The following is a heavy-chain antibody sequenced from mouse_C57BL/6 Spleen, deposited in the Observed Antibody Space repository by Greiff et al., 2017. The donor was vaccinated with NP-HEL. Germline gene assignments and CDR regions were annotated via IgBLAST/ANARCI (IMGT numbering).Heavy chain of an antibody. Sequence: VQLQQSGAELVRPGSSVKLSCKASGYTFTSYWMHWVKQRPIQGLEWIGNIDPSDSETHYNQKFKDKATLTVDKSSSTAYMQLSSLTSEDSAVYYCARSDGYYSNWYFDVWGTGTTVTVSS. V-gene: IGHV1-52*01. CDR3: ARSDGYYSNWYFDV. CDR2: IDPSDSET. CDR1: GYTFTSYW. D-gene: IGHD2-3*01. J-gene: IGHJ1*03.